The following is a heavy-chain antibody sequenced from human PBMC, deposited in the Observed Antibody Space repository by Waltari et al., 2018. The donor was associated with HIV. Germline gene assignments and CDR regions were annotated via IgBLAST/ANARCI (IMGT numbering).Heavy chain of an antibody. Sequence: EVQLLESGGGLVQPGGSLRLSCAASGFTFSSHGISWVRQAPGKGLEWVSGISGGGEITYYAASVKGRFTISRDNSKNTLYLQMNSLRAEDTAVYYCAKDSQQLVNYFDYWGQGTLVTVAS. CDR3: AKDSQQLVNYFDY. D-gene: IGHD6-13*01. V-gene: IGHV3-23*01. J-gene: IGHJ4*02. CDR1: GFTFSSHG. CDR2: ISGGGEIT.